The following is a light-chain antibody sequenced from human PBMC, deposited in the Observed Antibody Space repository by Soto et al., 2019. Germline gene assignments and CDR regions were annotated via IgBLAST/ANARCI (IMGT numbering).Light chain of an antibody. V-gene: IGKV3-15*01. J-gene: IGKJ4*01. Sequence: EIVMTQSPATLSLSPGERATLSCRASQSVSRNLAWYKQKPGQAPSLLSYGASTRATGTPARFSGSGSGTDFTLTISSLKSEDFAVYYCQQYIRWPLTFGGGTKVDIK. CDR2: GAS. CDR1: QSVSRN. CDR3: QQYIRWPLT.